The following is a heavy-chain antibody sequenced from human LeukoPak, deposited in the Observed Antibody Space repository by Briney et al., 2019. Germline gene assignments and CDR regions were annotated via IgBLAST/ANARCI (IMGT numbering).Heavy chain of an antibody. CDR2: IYYSGST. D-gene: IGHD3-22*01. CDR3: ARDTEYYYDSSRWFDP. Sequence: PSETLSLTCTVSGGSIGSHYWSWIRQPPGKGLEWIGYIYYSGSTNYNPSLKSRVTISVDTSKNQFSLKLSSVTAADTAVYYCARDTEYYYDSSRWFDPWGQGTLVTVSS. J-gene: IGHJ5*02. V-gene: IGHV4-59*11. CDR1: GGSIGSHY.